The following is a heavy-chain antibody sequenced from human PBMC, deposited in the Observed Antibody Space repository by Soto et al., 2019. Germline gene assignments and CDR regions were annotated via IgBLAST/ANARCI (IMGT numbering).Heavy chain of an antibody. J-gene: IGHJ4*02. D-gene: IGHD7-27*01. CDR1: GGSINNHY. Sequence: QVHLQESGPGLVKPSETLSLTCTVSGGSINNHYWSWIRQPPGKGLEWSGYIYYTGRTNYNPSLKRRVTMSVDTSKNRGSLNLTSLTAADTAIYYCARANWYSEYWGQGTLVTVSS. CDR2: IYYTGRT. CDR3: ARANWYSEY. V-gene: IGHV4-59*11.